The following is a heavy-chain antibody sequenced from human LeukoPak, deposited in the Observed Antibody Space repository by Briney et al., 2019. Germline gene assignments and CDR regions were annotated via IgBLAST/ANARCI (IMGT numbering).Heavy chain of an antibody. J-gene: IGHJ4*02. CDR1: GFTFSSYA. D-gene: IGHD2-15*01. CDR3: AKYIYAYSRQFDY. V-gene: IGHV3-23*01. Sequence: GGSLRLSCAASGFTFSSYAMSWARQAPGKGLEWVSTISSSSVTTHYADSVKGRFTMSRDNSKNTLYLRMNSLRAEDTAIYYCAKYIYAYSRQFDYWGQGTLVTVSS. CDR2: ISSSSVTT.